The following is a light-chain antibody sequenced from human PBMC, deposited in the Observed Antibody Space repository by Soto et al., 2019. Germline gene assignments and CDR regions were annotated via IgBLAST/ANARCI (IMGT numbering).Light chain of an antibody. V-gene: IGKV1-17*01. Sequence: DLQMTQSPSSLSASVGDRVIITCRASQGIGNGLAWYQKKTGEAPKRLIYAAYILQSGVPSRFSGRVSGTEFTLTINSLQPEDFATYYCLQHNSYPYTFGQGTELEI. CDR1: QGIGNG. J-gene: IGKJ2*01. CDR3: LQHNSYPYT. CDR2: AAY.